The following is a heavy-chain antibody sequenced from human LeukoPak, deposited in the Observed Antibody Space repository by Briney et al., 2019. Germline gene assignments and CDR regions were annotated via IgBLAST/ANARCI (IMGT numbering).Heavy chain of an antibody. Sequence: SETLSLTCTVSGGSISSYYWSWIRQPPGKGLEWIGYIYYSGSTNYNPSLRSRVTISVDTSKNQFSLKLSSVTAADTAVYYCARDRENYYDGSVGFDPWGQGTLVTVSS. D-gene: IGHD3-22*01. CDR2: IYYSGST. CDR1: GGSISSYY. J-gene: IGHJ5*02. V-gene: IGHV4-59*01. CDR3: ARDRENYYDGSVGFDP.